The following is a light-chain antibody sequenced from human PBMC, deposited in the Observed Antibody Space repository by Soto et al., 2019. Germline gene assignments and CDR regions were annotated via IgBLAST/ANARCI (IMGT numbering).Light chain of an antibody. CDR3: SSYTLRNTLVL. J-gene: IGLJ3*02. V-gene: IGLV2-14*01. CDR2: EVS. CDR1: SSDVGRYNF. Sequence: QSALTQPASVSGSPGQSITISCTGTSSDVGRYNFVSWYQQHPGKAPRLIIYEVSSRPSGVSYRFSGSKSGNTASLTISGLQAEDEADYYCSSYTLRNTLVLFGGGTKVTVL.